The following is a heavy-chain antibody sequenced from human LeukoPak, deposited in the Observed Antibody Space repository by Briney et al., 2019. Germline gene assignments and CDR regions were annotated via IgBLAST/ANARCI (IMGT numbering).Heavy chain of an antibody. CDR3: ARVKWELTFFDY. D-gene: IGHD1-26*01. J-gene: IGHJ4*02. CDR1: GFTVSSNY. V-gene: IGHV3-53*01. Sequence: GGSLRLSCAASGFTVSSNYMSWVRLAPGKGLEWVSVIYSGGSTYYADSVKGRFTISRDNSKNTLYLQMNSLRAEDTAVYYCARVKWELTFFDYWGQGILVTVSS. CDR2: IYSGGST.